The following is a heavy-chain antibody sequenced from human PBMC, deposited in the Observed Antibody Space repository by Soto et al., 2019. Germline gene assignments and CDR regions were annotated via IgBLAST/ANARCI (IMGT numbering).Heavy chain of an antibody. V-gene: IGHV4-34*01. CDR2: MSLSGGT. Sequence: QVQLQQWGAGLLKPSETLSLTCAVYGGSVSSGSYYWSWIRQPPGKGLEWIGEMSLSGGTPFNPSLKSRVPISVDTSKNQLPLKRSFVTAAAKALYYCAPVERWAATTVVDAFDIWGPGKMVNVSS. D-gene: IGHD1-1*01. CDR1: GGSVSSGSYY. CDR3: APVERWAATTVVDAFDI. J-gene: IGHJ3*02.